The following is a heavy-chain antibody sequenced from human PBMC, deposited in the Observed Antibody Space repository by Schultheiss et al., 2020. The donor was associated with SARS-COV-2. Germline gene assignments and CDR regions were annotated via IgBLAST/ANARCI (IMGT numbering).Heavy chain of an antibody. CDR3: TTSPLNYDSSGYYYNYFDY. J-gene: IGHJ4*02. Sequence: GGSLRLSCAASGFTFSSYAMSWVRQAPGKGLEWVGRIKSKTDGGTTDYAAPVKGRFTISRDDSKNTLYLQMNSLKTEDTAVYYCTTSPLNYDSSGYYYNYFDYWGQGTLVTVSS. CDR1: GFTFSSYA. CDR2: IKSKTDGGTT. D-gene: IGHD3-22*01. V-gene: IGHV3-15*01.